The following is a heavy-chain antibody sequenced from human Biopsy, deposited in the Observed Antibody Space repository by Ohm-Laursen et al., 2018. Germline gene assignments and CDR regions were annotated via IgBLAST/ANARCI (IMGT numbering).Heavy chain of an antibody. V-gene: IGHV1-69*06. D-gene: IGHD3-22*01. J-gene: IGHJ5*02. CDR3: ARHYYDTSGYNWFDP. CDR1: GGTFSSYT. CDR2: VMPFFGTA. Sequence: SSVKVSCKTSGGTFSSYTFAWVRQAPGQRPEWMGDVMPFFGTAQYAPKLQGRVSMTADKTTYTAYMELTSLTSEDTAVYFCARHYYDTSGYNWFDPWGQGTLVTVSS.